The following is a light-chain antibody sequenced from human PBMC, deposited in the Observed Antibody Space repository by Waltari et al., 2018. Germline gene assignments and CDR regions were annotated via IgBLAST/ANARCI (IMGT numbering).Light chain of an antibody. CDR2: KVS. Sequence: DVVMTQSPLSLPVTLGQTASISCRSSQSLVHSDGKTYLYWFQQRPGQSPRRLIYKVSNRDAGVPDRFSGSGSGTDFTLKISRVEAEDVGVYYCMQGTHWPYTFGQGTKLETK. V-gene: IGKV2-30*02. J-gene: IGKJ2*01. CDR1: QSLVHSDGKTY. CDR3: MQGTHWPYT.